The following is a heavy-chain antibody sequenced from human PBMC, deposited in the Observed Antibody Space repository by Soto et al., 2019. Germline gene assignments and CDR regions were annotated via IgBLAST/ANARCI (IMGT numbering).Heavy chain of an antibody. D-gene: IGHD2-15*01. J-gene: IGHJ4*02. CDR2: INPNNGGI. CDR1: GYSFTANS. V-gene: IGHV1-2*04. CDR3: AIQRSGVVY. Sequence: QVHLVQSGAEVKKPGASVKVSCKASGYSFTANSMHWVRQAPGQGLEWMGWINPNNGGINYARKFQGWVTMTRDTSISTAYMDLTRLKSDATAFYYCAIQRSGVVYWGQGTLVTVSS.